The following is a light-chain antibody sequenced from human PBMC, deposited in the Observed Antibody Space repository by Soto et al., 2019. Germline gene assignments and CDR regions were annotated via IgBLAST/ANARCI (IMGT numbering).Light chain of an antibody. CDR2: GAS. CDR3: QQYKKWPQWA. V-gene: IGKV3-15*01. CDR1: QSVSSS. Sequence: EIVMTQSPATLSVSPGEGATLSCRASQSVSSSVAWYQQKPGQAPRLLIYGASTRATGIPARFSGSGSGTEFTLTISGLQSEDFSVYYCQQYKKWPQWAFGQGTKVEMK. J-gene: IGKJ1*01.